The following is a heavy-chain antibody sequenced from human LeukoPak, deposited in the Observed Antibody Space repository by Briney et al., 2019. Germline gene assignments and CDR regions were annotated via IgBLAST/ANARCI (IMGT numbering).Heavy chain of an antibody. CDR3: AKDAAGPEY. CDR2: ISAGGGST. Sequence: GGSLRLSCVVSGLTFSDYSMTWFRQAPGKGLFWVSGISAGGGSTYYADSVKGRFTISRDNSRNTLYLQMSSLRPEDTAVYYCAKDAAGPEYWGQGTLVTVSS. CDR1: GLTFSDYS. J-gene: IGHJ4*02. D-gene: IGHD6-13*01. V-gene: IGHV3-23*01.